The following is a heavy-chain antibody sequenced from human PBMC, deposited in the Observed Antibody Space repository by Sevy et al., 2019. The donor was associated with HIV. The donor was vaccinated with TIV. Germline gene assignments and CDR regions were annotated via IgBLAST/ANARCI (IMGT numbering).Heavy chain of an antibody. V-gene: IGHV5-51*01. CDR3: AXLEAVAGYDXXGMDV. Sequence: GESLKISCKGSGYSFTSYWIGWVRQMPGKGLEWMGIIYPGDSDTRDSPSFQGQVTISADKSSSTAYLRWSSLKASDIAMXYCAXLEAVAGYDXXGMDVXXXGTTVTVSS. CDR1: GYSFTSYW. CDR2: IYPGDSDT. D-gene: IGHD6-19*01. J-gene: IGHJ6*04.